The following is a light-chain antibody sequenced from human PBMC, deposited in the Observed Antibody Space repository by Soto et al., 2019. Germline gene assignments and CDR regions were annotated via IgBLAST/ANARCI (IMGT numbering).Light chain of an antibody. CDR2: SAS. CDR1: QGISTW. Sequence: DIQMTESPSSVSASVGDRVTITCRASQGISTWLAWYKQKPGKAPKLLVHSASPLQSGVPSSFSGSGSGTNFTLTITSLQPEDFATFYCQQASRFPWTFGQGTTVENK. CDR3: QQASRFPWT. J-gene: IGKJ1*01. V-gene: IGKV1-12*01.